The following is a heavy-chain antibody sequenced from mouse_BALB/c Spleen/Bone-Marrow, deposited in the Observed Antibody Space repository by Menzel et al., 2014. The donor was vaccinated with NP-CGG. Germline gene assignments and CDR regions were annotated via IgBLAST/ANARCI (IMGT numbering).Heavy chain of an antibody. V-gene: IGHV1-69*02. CDR3: ARDGNYYFDY. D-gene: IGHD2-1*01. J-gene: IGHJ2*01. Sequence: QVQLQQPGAELVKPGAPVKLSCKASGYTFTRYWMNWVKQRPGRGLEWIGRIDPSDSETHYNQKFKDKATLTVDKSSSTAYIKLSSLTSEDSAVYYCARDGNYYFDYWGQGTTLTVSS. CDR1: GYTFTRYW. CDR2: IDPSDSET.